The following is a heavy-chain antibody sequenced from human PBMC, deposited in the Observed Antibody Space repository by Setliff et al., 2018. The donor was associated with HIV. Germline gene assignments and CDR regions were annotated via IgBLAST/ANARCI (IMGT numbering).Heavy chain of an antibody. J-gene: IGHJ6*03. CDR3: ARISMAIIRHYYYDMDV. V-gene: IGHV4-39*07. Sequence: SETLSLTCTVSGGSISSSHYYWGWIRQPPGKGLEWIGTVYYSGSTNYNPSLKSRVTISVDTSKNQFSLKLSSVTAADTAVYYCARISMAIIRHYYYDMDVWGKGTTVTVSS. CDR2: VYYSGST. D-gene: IGHD2-2*02. CDR1: GGSISSSHYY.